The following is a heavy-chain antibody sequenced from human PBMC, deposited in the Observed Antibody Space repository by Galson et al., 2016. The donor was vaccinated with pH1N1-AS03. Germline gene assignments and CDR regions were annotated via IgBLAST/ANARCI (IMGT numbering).Heavy chain of an antibody. Sequence: SLRLSCAASGFTFNSYSMNWVRQAPGKGLEWISYISPTSNTIYYADSVRGRFTISRDNAKDSLYLQLNSLRADDTAIYYCARPTVPGGAVELYWGQGTLVTVSS. J-gene: IGHJ4*02. CDR3: ARPTVPGGAVELY. D-gene: IGHD3-16*01. CDR1: GFTFNSYS. CDR2: ISPTSNTI. V-gene: IGHV3-48*01.